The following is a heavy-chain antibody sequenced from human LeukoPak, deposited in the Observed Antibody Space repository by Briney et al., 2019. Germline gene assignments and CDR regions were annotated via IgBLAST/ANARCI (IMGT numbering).Heavy chain of an antibody. CDR2: IYSGGST. Sequence: GGSLRLSCAASGFTVSSNYMSWVRQAPGKGLEWVSVIYSGGSTYYADSVKGRFTISRDNSKNTLYLQMNSLGAEDTAVYYCARNSLYSGIQERFFDYWGQGTLVTVSS. CDR3: ARNSLYSGIQERFFDY. V-gene: IGHV3-53*01. D-gene: IGHD1-26*01. J-gene: IGHJ4*02. CDR1: GFTVSSNY.